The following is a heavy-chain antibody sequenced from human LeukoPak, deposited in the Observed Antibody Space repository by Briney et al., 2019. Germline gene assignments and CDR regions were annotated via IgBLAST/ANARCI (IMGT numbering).Heavy chain of an antibody. Sequence: HPGGSLRLSCAASGFTFSSYAVSWVRQAPGKGLEWVSSISASGGTTYHADAVRGRFTISRDSSKNTLSLQMNSLRADDTAVYYCAKGGPYSSGSYRPFDYWGQGTLVTVSS. D-gene: IGHD6-19*01. CDR3: AKGGPYSSGSYRPFDY. CDR1: GFTFSSYA. J-gene: IGHJ4*02. CDR2: ISASGGTT. V-gene: IGHV3-23*01.